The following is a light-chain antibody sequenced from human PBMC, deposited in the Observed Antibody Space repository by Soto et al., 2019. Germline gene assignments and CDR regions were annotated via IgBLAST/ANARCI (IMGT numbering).Light chain of an antibody. CDR1: SSNIGNNY. J-gene: IGLJ1*01. CDR2: DNN. CDR3: GTWDSSLSAGV. Sequence: QSVLVQPPSVSAAPGQKVTISCSGSSSNIGNNYVSWYQQLPGTAPKLLIYDNNKRPSGIPDRFSGSKSGTSATLGITGLQTGDEADYYCGTWDSSLSAGVFGTGTKVTVL. V-gene: IGLV1-51*01.